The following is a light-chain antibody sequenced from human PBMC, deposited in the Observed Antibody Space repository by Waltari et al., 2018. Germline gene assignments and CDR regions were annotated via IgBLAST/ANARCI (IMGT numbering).Light chain of an antibody. CDR1: QRVLFSSNSKNY. Sequence: DIVMTQSPDPLAVSLGERATINCKSSQRVLFSSNSKNYLTWDQQKPGQPPKLLIYWASTRESGVPDRFSGSGSGTDFTLTISSLQAEDVAVYYCQQFYTTPPTFGQGTKVEIK. V-gene: IGKV4-1*01. J-gene: IGKJ1*01. CDR2: WAS. CDR3: QQFYTTPPT.